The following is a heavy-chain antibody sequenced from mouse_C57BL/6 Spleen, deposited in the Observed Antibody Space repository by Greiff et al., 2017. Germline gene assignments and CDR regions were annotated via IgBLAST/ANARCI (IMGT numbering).Heavy chain of an antibody. D-gene: IGHD4-1*01. CDR2: IYPGDGHT. V-gene: IGHV1-80*01. J-gene: IGHJ1*03. CDR1: GYAFSSYW. Sequence: VQLQEPGAELVKPGASVKISCKASGYAFSSYWMNWVKQRPGQGLAWIGQIYPGDGHTNYNGKFKGKATLTADTSSSTAYMQLSSLTSEDSAVFICARRTGTGYFGVWGTGTTVTVSS. CDR3: ARRTGTGYFGV.